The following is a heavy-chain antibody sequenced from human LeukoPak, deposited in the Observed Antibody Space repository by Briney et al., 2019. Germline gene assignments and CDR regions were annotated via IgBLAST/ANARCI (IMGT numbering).Heavy chain of an antibody. CDR2: IYHSGST. J-gene: IGHJ4*02. CDR3: ARASPSGTRLLFDY. V-gene: IGHV4-38-2*02. CDR1: GYSISSGYY. D-gene: IGHD2-21*02. Sequence: PSETLSLTCTVSGYSISSGYYWGWIRQPPGKGLEWIGIIYHSGSTYYTPSLKGPVTISADTSKNLFSLKLSSVTAADTAVYYCARASPSGTRLLFDYWGQGTLVTVAS.